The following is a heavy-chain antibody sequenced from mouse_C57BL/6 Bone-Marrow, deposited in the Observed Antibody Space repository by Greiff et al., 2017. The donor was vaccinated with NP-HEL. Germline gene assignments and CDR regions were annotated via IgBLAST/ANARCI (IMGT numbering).Heavy chain of an antibody. CDR2: IYPRSGNT. CDR1: GYTFTSYG. Sequence: QVQLQQSGAELARPGASVKLSCKASGYTFTSYGISWVKQRTGQGLEWIGEIYPRSGNTYYNEKFKGKATLTADKSSSTAYMELRSLTSEDSAVYFCARCDDYGEGYAMDYWGQGTSVTVSS. J-gene: IGHJ4*01. D-gene: IGHD2-4*01. V-gene: IGHV1-81*01. CDR3: ARCDDYGEGYAMDY.